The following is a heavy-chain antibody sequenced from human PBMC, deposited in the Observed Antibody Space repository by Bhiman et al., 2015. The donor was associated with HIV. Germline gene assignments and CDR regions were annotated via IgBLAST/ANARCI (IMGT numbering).Heavy chain of an antibody. J-gene: IGHJ6*02. V-gene: IGHV3-21*03. CDR1: GFTFSTYS. D-gene: IGHD6-13*01. CDR3: AREYAGTGYYGMDV. Sequence: EVQLVESGGGLVQPGGSLWLSCAASGFTFSTYSMNWVRQAPGKGLEWVSSISSSSSYIYYADSVKGRFTISRDNAKNSLYLQMNSLRAEDTAVYYCAREYAGTGYYGMDVWGQGTTVTVSS. CDR2: ISSSSSYI.